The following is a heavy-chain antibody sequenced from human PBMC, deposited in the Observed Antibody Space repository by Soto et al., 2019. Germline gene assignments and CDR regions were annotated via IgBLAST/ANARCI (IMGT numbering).Heavy chain of an antibody. Sequence: QVQLQQWGAGLLKSSETLSLTCAVYGGSFSGYYWSWIRQPPGKGLEWIGELNPSGSTKYHPSLSSRVNISSDPSKKQLCLRLHPGTAPDTALYYCARGREQWLVDAFDIWGQGTMVTVSS. J-gene: IGHJ3*02. V-gene: IGHV4-34*01. CDR3: ARGREQWLVDAFDI. CDR1: GGSFSGYY. D-gene: IGHD6-19*01. CDR2: LNPSGST.